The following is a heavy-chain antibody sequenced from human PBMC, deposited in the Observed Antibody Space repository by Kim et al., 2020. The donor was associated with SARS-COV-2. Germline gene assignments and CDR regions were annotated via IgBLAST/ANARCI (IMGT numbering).Heavy chain of an antibody. CDR2: INPNSGGT. CDR1: GYTFTGYY. V-gene: IGHV1-2*06. J-gene: IGHJ4*02. D-gene: IGHD2-15*01. Sequence: ASVKVSCKASGYTFTGYYMHWVRQAPGQGLEWMGRINPNSGGTNYAQKFQGRVTMTRDTSISTAYMELSRLRSDDTAVYYCARYGYDTCSGGSCYTDYWGQGTLVTVSS. CDR3: ARYGYDTCSGGSCYTDY.